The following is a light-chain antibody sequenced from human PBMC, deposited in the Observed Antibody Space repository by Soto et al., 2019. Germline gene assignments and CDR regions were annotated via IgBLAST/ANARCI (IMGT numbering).Light chain of an antibody. V-gene: IGKV3-20*01. CDR3: QQYSSSRT. J-gene: IGKJ1*01. CDR1: QSVSSNH. CDR2: GGS. Sequence: DIVLTQSPGTLSLSPGERATLSFRASQSVSSNHLAWYQQKPGQAPRLLIYGGSSRATGIPVRFSGSGSETDFTLTITRLEPEDFAVYYCQQYSSSRTLGQGTKVDIK.